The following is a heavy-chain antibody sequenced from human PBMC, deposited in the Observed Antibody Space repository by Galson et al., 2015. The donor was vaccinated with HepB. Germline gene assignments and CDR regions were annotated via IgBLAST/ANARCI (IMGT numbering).Heavy chain of an antibody. J-gene: IGHJ6*03. CDR1: GDSVSGNSAT. CDR2: TFYRSKWFT. Sequence: CAISGDSVSGNSATWSWIRQSPSRGLEWLRRTFYRSKWFTDYSESVKSRINISADTSKNQFSLSLSSVTPEDTAVYYCAREDYYDSGVYFTGHYYYYMDVWGNGTTVTVSS. CDR3: AREDYYDSGVYFTGHYYYYMDV. D-gene: IGHD3-22*01. V-gene: IGHV6-1*01.